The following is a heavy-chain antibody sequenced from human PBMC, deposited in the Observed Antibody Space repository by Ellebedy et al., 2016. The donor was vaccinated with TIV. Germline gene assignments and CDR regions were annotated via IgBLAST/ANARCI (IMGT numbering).Heavy chain of an antibody. Sequence: ASVKVSCKASGGTFSSYAINWVRQALGQGLEWMGRIIPVLGIANNAQKFQGRVTITADKSTSTAYMELSSLRSEDTAMYYCAREVMATGELGFDYWGQGTQVNVSS. D-gene: IGHD5-24*01. CDR3: AREVMATGELGFDY. V-gene: IGHV1-69*04. CDR2: IIPVLGIA. J-gene: IGHJ4*02. CDR1: GGTFSSYA.